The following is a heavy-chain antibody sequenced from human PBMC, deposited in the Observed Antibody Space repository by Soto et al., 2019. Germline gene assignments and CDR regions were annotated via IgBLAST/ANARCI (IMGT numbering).Heavy chain of an antibody. Sequence: QLQLQESGPGLVKSSETLSLTCTVSGGSISSSSYYWGWIRQPPGKGLEWIGTIYYSGSTYYNPSLKSRVTISADTSNIQFSLKLTSGTAADTAVYSGARRSGYGNLDYWGQGTLVTVSS. J-gene: IGHJ4*02. V-gene: IGHV4-39*01. CDR1: GGSISSSSYY. CDR2: IYYSGST. CDR3: ARRSGYGNLDY. D-gene: IGHD5-12*01.